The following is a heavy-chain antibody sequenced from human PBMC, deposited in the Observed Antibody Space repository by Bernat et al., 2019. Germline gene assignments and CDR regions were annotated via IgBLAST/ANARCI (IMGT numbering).Heavy chain of an antibody. CDR1: GFTFSSYW. CDR3: AREEGIAARLDN. CDR2: INSDGSST. D-gene: IGHD6-6*01. V-gene: IGHV3-74*01. J-gene: IGHJ4*02. Sequence: EVQLVESGGGLVQPGGSLRLSCAASGFTFSSYWMHWVRQAPGKGLVWVSRINSDGSSTSYADSVKGRFTISRDNAKNTLYLQMNSLRAEDTAVYYCAREEGIAARLDNWGQGTLVTVSS.